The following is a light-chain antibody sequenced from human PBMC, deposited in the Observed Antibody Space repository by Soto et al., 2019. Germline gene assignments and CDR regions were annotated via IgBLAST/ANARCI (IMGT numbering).Light chain of an antibody. Sequence: DIQMTQSPSSLSASVGDRVTITCRASQGIRNQLGWYQQKPGKAPKRLIYAASTLQSGVPSRFSGSGSGTEFTLTISSLQPEDFATYYCQQYDNLPFTFGPGTKVDIK. CDR1: QGIRNQ. CDR2: AAS. V-gene: IGKV1-17*01. J-gene: IGKJ3*01. CDR3: QQYDNLPFT.